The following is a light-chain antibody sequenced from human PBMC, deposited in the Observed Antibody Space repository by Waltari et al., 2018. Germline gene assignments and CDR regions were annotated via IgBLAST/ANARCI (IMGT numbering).Light chain of an antibody. J-gene: IGLJ1*01. Sequence: QSVLTQPPSVSAAPGQTVTISCSADSSKIGNNYVSWYQHFPGTAPKLLIYETNRRPSVIPDRFSGSKSGTSATLGITGLQTGDEADYYCGTWDASLGGIFGTGTKVTVL. CDR2: ETN. V-gene: IGLV1-51*02. CDR3: GTWDASLGGI. CDR1: SSKIGNNY.